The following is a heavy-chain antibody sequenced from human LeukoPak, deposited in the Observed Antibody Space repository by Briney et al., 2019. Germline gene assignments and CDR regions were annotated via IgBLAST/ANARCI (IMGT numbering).Heavy chain of an antibody. V-gene: IGHV3-23*01. J-gene: IGHJ6*02. CDR3: AGGYGLYGMDV. CDR2: LRGSGGGT. Sequence: GGSLRLSCAASGFTFSSYAMSWVRQAPGKGLEWVSALRGSGGGTYYADSVKGRFTISRDNSKNTLYLQMNSLRADDTAVYYCAGGYGLYGMDVWGQGTTVTVSS. D-gene: IGHD6-25*01. CDR1: GFTFSSYA.